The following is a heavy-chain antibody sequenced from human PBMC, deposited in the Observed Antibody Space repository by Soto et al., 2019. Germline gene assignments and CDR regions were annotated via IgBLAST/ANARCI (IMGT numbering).Heavy chain of an antibody. J-gene: IGHJ5*02. V-gene: IGHV3-48*01. CDR1: GFTFCSYS. CDR2: ISSSSSTI. CDR3: ARDTWVQLAT. D-gene: IGHD1-1*01. Sequence: GGSLRLSCAASGFTFCSYSMNWVRQAPGKGLEWVSYISSSSSTIYYADSVKGRFTISRDNAKNSLYLQMNSLRAEDTAVYCCARDTWVQLATWGQGTLVTVSS.